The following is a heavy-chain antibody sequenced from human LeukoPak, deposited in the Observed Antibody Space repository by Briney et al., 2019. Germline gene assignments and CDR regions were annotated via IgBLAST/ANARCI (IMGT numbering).Heavy chain of an antibody. CDR3: ARLYGFNFDY. CDR1: GGSISSSSYH. CDR2: MYYSGTT. Sequence: PLETLSLTCSVFGGSISSSSYHWGWIRQPPGKGLEWIGSMYYSGTTYYNPSLKSRVTISVDTSKNQFSLKLTSVSAADTAVYYCARLYGFNFDYWGQGTLVTVSS. J-gene: IGHJ4*02. V-gene: IGHV4-39*01. D-gene: IGHD3-16*01.